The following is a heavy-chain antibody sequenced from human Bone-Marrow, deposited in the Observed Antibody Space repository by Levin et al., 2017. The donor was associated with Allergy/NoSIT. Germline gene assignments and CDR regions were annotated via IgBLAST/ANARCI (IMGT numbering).Heavy chain of an antibody. V-gene: IGHV3-23*01. CDR3: AKSPGFWSGYTG. CDR2: INDSGDST. Sequence: GSLRLSCAASGITLNIYVMSWVRQAPGKGLEWVAVINDSGDSTYYVDSVKGRFTISRDDSKDTVYLQMNSLRAEDTATYYCAKSPGFWSGYTGWGQGTLVTVSS. CDR1: GITLNIYV. D-gene: IGHD3-3*01. J-gene: IGHJ4*02.